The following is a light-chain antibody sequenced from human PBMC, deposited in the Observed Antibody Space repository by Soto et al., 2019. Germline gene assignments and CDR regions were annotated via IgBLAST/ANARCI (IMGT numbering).Light chain of an antibody. CDR2: GAS. CDR3: QQYGSSIT. Sequence: EIVLTQSPGNLSLSPGERATLSCRASQSVSSSYLAWYQQKPGQAPRLLIYGASSRATGIPDRFSGSGSGTDFTLTISRLEPEDFAVYYRQQYGSSITFGQGTRLEIK. J-gene: IGKJ5*01. V-gene: IGKV3-20*01. CDR1: QSVSSSY.